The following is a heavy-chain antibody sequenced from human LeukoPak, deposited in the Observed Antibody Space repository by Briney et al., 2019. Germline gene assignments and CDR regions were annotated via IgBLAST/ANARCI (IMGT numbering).Heavy chain of an antibody. D-gene: IGHD6-6*01. CDR3: ARVRRPEYSSSSYYYYMDV. CDR2: INSNSGGT. V-gene: IGHV1-2*02. Sequence: ASVKVSCKASGYTFTGYYIYWVRQAPGQGLEWMGWINSNSGGTNYAQKFQGRVTMTRDTSTTTAYMELNRLRSDDTAVYYCARVRRPEYSSSSYYYYMDVWGKGTTVTVSS. CDR1: GYTFTGYY. J-gene: IGHJ6*03.